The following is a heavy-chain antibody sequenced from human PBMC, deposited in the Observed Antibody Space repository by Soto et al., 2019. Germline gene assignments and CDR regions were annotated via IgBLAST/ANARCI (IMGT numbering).Heavy chain of an antibody. CDR2: IIPIFGTA. CDR3: ARESRKPPRAVAGSYYYYGMDV. D-gene: IGHD6-19*01. Sequence: SVKVSCKASGGTFSSYAISWVRQAPGQGLEWMGGIIPIFGTANYAQKFQGRVTITADESTSTAYMELSSLRSEDTAVYYCARESRKPPRAVAGSYYYYGMDVWGQGTTVTVSS. J-gene: IGHJ6*02. CDR1: GGTFSSYA. V-gene: IGHV1-69*13.